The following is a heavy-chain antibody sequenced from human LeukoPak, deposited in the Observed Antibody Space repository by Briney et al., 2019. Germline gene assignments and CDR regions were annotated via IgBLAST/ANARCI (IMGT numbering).Heavy chain of an antibody. CDR3: ARGTNYYGSGSYYNGGYFQH. V-gene: IGHV4-34*01. CDR2: INHSGST. D-gene: IGHD3-10*01. Sequence: SETLSLTCAVYGGSFSGYYWSWIRQPPGKGLGWIGEINHSGSTNYNPSLKSRVTISVDTSKNQFSLKLSSVTAADTAVYYCARGTNYYGSGSYYNGGYFQHWGQGTLVTVSS. J-gene: IGHJ1*01. CDR1: GGSFSGYY.